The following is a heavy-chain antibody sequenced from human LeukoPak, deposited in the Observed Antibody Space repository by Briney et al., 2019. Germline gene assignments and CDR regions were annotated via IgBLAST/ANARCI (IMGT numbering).Heavy chain of an antibody. D-gene: IGHD2-8*02. Sequence: ASVKVSCKSFGFTFTNYLLHWVRXAPGQXXEWVGRIAPSVDTTNYAQKFRGRVTMTRDTSTSTVYMELSSLRSDDTAIYYCVREESGGYFDYWGQGTLVTVSS. V-gene: IGHV1-46*01. CDR1: GFTFTNYL. CDR2: IAPSVDTT. J-gene: IGHJ4*02. CDR3: VREESGGYFDY.